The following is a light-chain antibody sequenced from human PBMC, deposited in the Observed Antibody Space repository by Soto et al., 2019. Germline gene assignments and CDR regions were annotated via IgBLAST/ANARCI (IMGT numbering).Light chain of an antibody. CDR2: EAS. Sequence: DIQMTQSPSSLSASVGDRVTITCRASQSISNWLAWYQLKPGKAPKLLIHEASNLQSGVPSTFSGSGSGTDFTLTITSLQPEDFATYYCQQYKSYWTFGQGTEVDIK. CDR3: QQYKSYWT. J-gene: IGKJ1*01. CDR1: QSISNW. V-gene: IGKV1-5*03.